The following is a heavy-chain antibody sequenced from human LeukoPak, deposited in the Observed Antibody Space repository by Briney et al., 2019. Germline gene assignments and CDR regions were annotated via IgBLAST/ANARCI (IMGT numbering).Heavy chain of an antibody. CDR3: ARDPRWLPQDCTSTSCYENSFDP. CDR1: GYSIISGYQ. CDR2: IYHSGSA. V-gene: IGHV4-38-2*02. J-gene: IGHJ5*02. Sequence: PSETLSLTCGVSGYSIISGYQWAWIRQSPGKGLEGIGSIYHSGSAHYNPSLKIQFTISVKTSKNQFSLNMYSVTAADTAVYYCARDPRWLPQDCTSTSCYENSFDPWGQGTLVTVSS. D-gene: IGHD2-2*01.